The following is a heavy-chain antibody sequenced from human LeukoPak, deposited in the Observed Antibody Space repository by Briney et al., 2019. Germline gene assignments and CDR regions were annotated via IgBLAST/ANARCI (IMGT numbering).Heavy chain of an antibody. V-gene: IGHV3-7*01. J-gene: IGHJ4*02. Sequence: PGWSLRLSCAASGFTFSRYWLRWVRQAPGTGLEGVANIKNDGSEEYYVDSVKGRFTISRDNARNSLLLQMNSLTVEDTAVYYCARAIRGSAVDSGDRWGQGTLVTVSS. CDR2: IKNDGSEE. CDR1: GFTFSRYW. D-gene: IGHD3-10*01. CDR3: ARAIRGSAVDSGDR.